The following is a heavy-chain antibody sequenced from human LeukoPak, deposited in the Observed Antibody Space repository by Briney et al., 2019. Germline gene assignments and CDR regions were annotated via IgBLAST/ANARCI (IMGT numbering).Heavy chain of an antibody. D-gene: IGHD5-24*01. V-gene: IGHV3-21*01. CDR2: ISSSSSYI. CDR3: AKGGDGYNYGSYFDY. Sequence: GGSLRLSCAASGFTFSSYSMNWVRQAPGKGLEWVSSISSSSSYIYYADSVKGRFTISRDNAKNSLYLQMNSLRAEDTAVYYCAKGGDGYNYGSYFDYWGQGTLVTVSS. CDR1: GFTFSSYS. J-gene: IGHJ4*02.